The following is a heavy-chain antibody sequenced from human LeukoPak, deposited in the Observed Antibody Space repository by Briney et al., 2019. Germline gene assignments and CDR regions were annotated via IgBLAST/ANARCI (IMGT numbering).Heavy chain of an antibody. CDR2: IHYSGST. V-gene: IGHV4-39*01. CDR3: ARHSGTYRSLIDY. J-gene: IGHJ4*02. D-gene: IGHD1-26*01. CDR1: GGSISTSTYY. Sequence: SETLSLTCTVSGGSISTSTYYWGWIRQPPGKGLEWIGSIHYSGSTSYNPSLRSRVTISVDTSKNQFSLKLTSVTAADTAAFYCARHSGTYRSLIDYWGQGTLVTVSS.